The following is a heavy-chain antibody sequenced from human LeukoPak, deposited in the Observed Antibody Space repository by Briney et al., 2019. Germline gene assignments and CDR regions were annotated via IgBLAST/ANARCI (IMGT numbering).Heavy chain of an antibody. CDR3: GRDLPTVTSIDY. CDR1: GFTFNNYA. CDR2: ISFDGSDK. J-gene: IGHJ4*02. D-gene: IGHD4-17*01. Sequence: GGTLRLSCAASGFTFNNYAMHWLRQAPGKGLEWVAVISFDGSDKYYADSVKGRFTISRDNAKNSLYLQMNSLRAEDTAVYYCGRDLPTVTSIDYWGQGTLVTVSS. V-gene: IGHV3-30*04.